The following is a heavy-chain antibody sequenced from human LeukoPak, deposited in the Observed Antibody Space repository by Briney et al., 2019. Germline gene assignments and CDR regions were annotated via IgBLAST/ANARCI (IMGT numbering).Heavy chain of an antibody. CDR2: IHTSGST. CDR1: GGSISSYY. D-gene: IGHD3-22*01. V-gene: IGHV4-4*07. CDR3: ARDRYYYDSSGYYIFDY. J-gene: IGHJ4*02. Sequence: KPSETLSLTCTFSGGSISSYYWSWIRQPAGKGLEWIGRIHTSGSTNYNPSLKSRVTMSVDTSKNQFSLKLSSVTAADTAVYYCARDRYYYDSSGYYIFDYWGQGTLVTVSS.